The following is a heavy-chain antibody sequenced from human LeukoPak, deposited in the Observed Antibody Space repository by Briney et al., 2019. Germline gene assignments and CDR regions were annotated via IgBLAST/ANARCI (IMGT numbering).Heavy chain of an antibody. CDR1: GGSFSGYY. CDR3: ASLVIGSGYYYYYGMDV. CDR2: INHSGST. J-gene: IGHJ6*02. V-gene: IGHV4-34*01. Sequence: SETLSLTCAVYGGSFSGYYWSWIRQPPGKGLEWIGEINHSGSTNYNPSLKSRVAISVDTSKNQFSLKLSSVTAADTAVYYCASLVIGSGYYYYYGMDVWGQGTTVTVSS. D-gene: IGHD3-16*02.